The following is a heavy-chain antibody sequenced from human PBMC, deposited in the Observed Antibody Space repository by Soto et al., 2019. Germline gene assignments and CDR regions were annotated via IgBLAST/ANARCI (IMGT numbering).Heavy chain of an antibody. D-gene: IGHD3-22*01. Sequence: EVQLLESGGGLVQPGGSLRLSCAASGFTFTNYAMSWVRQAPGKGLEWVSAIDGGGADTHYADSVKGRFTISRDNSKNTLYLQMNTLRAEDTALYYCAKYYYDGSTFSLDLWGQGTLVTVSS. J-gene: IGHJ4*02. CDR2: IDGGGADT. CDR3: AKYYYDGSTFSLDL. V-gene: IGHV3-23*01. CDR1: GFTFTNYA.